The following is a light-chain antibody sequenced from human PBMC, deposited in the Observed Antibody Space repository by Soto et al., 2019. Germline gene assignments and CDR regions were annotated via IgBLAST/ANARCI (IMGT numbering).Light chain of an antibody. CDR3: QHYANWPLT. CDR2: GAS. J-gene: IGKJ4*01. CDR1: QSVSRY. V-gene: IGKV3-15*01. Sequence: EIMLTEYPATLSSSPGERATLSCRASQSVSRYLGRYQQKPGQAPRLLIYGASTRATGVPARFSGSASGTEFTLTITSLQSEDFAVYYCQHYANWPLTFGGGTKVDI.